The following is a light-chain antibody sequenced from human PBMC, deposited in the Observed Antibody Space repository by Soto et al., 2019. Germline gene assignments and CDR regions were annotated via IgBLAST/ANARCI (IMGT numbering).Light chain of an antibody. CDR1: QDIDTY. J-gene: IGKJ5*01. CDR2: DSS. V-gene: IGKV3-11*01. CDR3: QQRSSWPLT. Sequence: EIVLTQSPVTLSSSPGETVTLSCRASQDIDTYLAWYQQRPGQAPRLLIYDSSERATDVPGRFSGSGSGTAFTLTSRGLESDAFAVYYCQQRSSWPLTFGQGTRLDI.